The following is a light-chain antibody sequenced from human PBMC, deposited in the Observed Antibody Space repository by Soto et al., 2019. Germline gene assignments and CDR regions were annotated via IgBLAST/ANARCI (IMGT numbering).Light chain of an antibody. CDR2: EVN. CDR3: SSYSTTSTLV. J-gene: IGLJ1*01. CDR1: SSDIGHYDY. V-gene: IGLV2-14*01. Sequence: QSALTQPASVSGSPGQSITISCTGTSSDIGHYDYVSWYQQHPGKAPKLILYEVNNRPSGVSNHFSGSKSGNTASLIISGLQADDEADYYCSSYSTTSTLVFGSGTKVTVL.